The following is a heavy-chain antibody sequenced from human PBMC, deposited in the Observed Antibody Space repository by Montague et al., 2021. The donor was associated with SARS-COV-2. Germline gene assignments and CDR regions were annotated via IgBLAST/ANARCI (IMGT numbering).Heavy chain of an antibody. CDR3: ATRTRYPQNDFGF. V-gene: IGHV4-39*01. J-gene: IGHJ4*02. CDR2: IYNGATT. CDR1: GDSIRNSDYS. Sequence: SETLSLTCTVSGDSIRNSDYSWGWVRQPPGKGLEWIGNIYNGATTFYNPSLKSRVTIFVDTSKNQFSLKLSSVTAADTAVYYCATRTRYPQNDFGFWGQGTLVTVSS. D-gene: IGHD2-15*01.